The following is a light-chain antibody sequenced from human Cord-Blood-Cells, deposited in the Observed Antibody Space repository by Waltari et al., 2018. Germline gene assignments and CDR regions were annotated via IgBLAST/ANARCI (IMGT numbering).Light chain of an antibody. J-gene: IGLJ3*02. CDR1: SSDVGGYNY. CDR3: SWV. Sequence: QSALTQPRSVSGSPGQSVTISCTGTSSDVGGYNYVSWYQKNPGKAPKLMIYDVSKRPSGVSDRFSVLKSGNPASVTMSGLQGEDEADYAGSWVFGGVTKLAVL. V-gene: IGLV2-11*01. CDR2: DVS.